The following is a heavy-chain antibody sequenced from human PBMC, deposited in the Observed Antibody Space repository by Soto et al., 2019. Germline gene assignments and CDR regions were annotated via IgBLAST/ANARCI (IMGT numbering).Heavy chain of an antibody. D-gene: IGHD6-6*01. CDR2: ISAYNGNT. J-gene: IGHJ6*02. CDR1: GYTFTSYG. V-gene: IGHV1-18*01. CDR3: VRIGIVRRSSSGTVV. Sequence: PSVKVSCKASGYTFTSYGISWVRQAPGQGLEWMGWISAYNGNTNYAQKLQGRVTMTTDTSTSTAYMELRSLRSDDTAVYYCVRIGIVRRSSSGTVVWGQGTMGTGFS.